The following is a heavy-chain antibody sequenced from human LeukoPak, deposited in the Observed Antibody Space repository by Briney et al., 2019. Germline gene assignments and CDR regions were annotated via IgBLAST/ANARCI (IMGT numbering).Heavy chain of an antibody. Sequence: GGTLRLSCAASGFTFSDYYMSWIRQAPGKGLEWVSYISSSSGTNKYYADSVRGRFTISRDNAKNSLYLEMDSLRAEDTAVYYCSRDGSLRSPPLWSQGTLVTVSS. CDR1: GFTFSDYY. V-gene: IGHV3-11*01. J-gene: IGHJ4*02. CDR3: SRDGSLRSPPL. CDR2: ISSSSGTNK. D-gene: IGHD1-14*01.